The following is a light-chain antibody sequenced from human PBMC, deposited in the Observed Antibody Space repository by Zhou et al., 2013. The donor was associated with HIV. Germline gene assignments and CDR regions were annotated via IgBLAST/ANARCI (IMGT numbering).Light chain of an antibody. CDR3: LQHTDYPLT. J-gene: IGKJ4*01. V-gene: IGKV1-17*01. CDR2: GAS. Sequence: DIQMTQSPTSLSASVGDRVTITCRPSQTIDNYLNWYQRKPGKAPKLLIYGASTLHSGVPSRFSGSGSGTEFTLTINSLQPEDFATYYCLQHTDYPLTFGGGTKLEL. CDR1: QTIDNY.